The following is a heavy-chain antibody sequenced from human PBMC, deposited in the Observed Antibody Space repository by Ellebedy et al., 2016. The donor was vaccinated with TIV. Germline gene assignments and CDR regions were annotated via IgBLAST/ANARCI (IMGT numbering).Heavy chain of an antibody. CDR2: IYPIDSDT. CDR3: ARRTTRSARRGDNAGGFIDY. CDR1: GYSFSNYW. V-gene: IGHV5-51*01. Sequence: PGGSLRLSCNVSGYSFSNYWIAWVRQMPGRGLEWMGIIYPIDSDTRYSPSFKGQVTISADKSISVAYLQWRSLKSSDTAIYYCARRTTRSARRGDNAGGFIDYWGQGTPVTVSS. J-gene: IGHJ4*02. D-gene: IGHD1-14*01.